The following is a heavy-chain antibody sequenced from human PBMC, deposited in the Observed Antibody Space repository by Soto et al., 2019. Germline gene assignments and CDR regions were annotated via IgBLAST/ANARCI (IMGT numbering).Heavy chain of an antibody. CDR2: ISGSGGST. Sequence: PGGSLRLSCAASGFTFSSYAMSWVRQAPGKGLEWVSAISGSGGSTYYADSVKGRFTISRDNSKNTLYLQMNSLRAEDTAVYYCAKATYYDILTGSLDVWGQGTTVTVSS. D-gene: IGHD3-9*01. CDR1: GFTFSSYA. V-gene: IGHV3-23*01. CDR3: AKATYYDILTGSLDV. J-gene: IGHJ6*02.